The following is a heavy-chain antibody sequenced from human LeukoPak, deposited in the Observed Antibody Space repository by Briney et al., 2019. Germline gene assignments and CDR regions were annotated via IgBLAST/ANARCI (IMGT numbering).Heavy chain of an antibody. Sequence: GGSLRLSCAASGFTFSSYAMHWVRQAPGKGLEWVAVISYDGSNKYYADSVKGRFTISRDNSKNTLYLQMNSLRAEDTAVYYCARAPYFRTAIVGAIGYWGQGTLVTVSS. CDR3: ARAPYFRTAIVGAIGY. J-gene: IGHJ4*02. CDR1: GFTFSSYA. V-gene: IGHV3-30*04. D-gene: IGHD1-26*01. CDR2: ISYDGSNK.